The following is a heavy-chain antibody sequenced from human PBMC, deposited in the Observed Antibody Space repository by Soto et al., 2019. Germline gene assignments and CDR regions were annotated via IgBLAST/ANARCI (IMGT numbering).Heavy chain of an antibody. CDR1: GLFFNSYS. CDR3: VAPRLGGVIGQYYFEF. V-gene: IGHV3-21*01. D-gene: IGHD3-16*02. J-gene: IGHJ4*02. Sequence: PGGSLRLSCVASGLFFNSYSINWVRQAPGKGLEWVSSITGGRISTDYAASVRGRFTISRENGKNSVFLQMNSLTAEDTAVYFCVAPRLGGVIGQYYFEFWGQGTLVTVSS. CDR2: ITGGRIST.